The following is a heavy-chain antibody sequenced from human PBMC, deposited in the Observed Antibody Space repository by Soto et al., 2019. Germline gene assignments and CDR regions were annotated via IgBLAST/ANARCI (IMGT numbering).Heavy chain of an antibody. J-gene: IGHJ4*02. Sequence: GGSLRLSCAASGFTVSSNYMSWVRQAPGKGLEWVSVIYSGGSTYYADSVKGRFTISRDNSKNTLYLQMNSLRAEDTAVYYCAKAFKAKGATETLDYWGQGTLVTVSS. CDR1: GFTVSSNY. D-gene: IGHD1-26*01. CDR3: AKAFKAKGATETLDY. V-gene: IGHV3-53*01. CDR2: IYSGGST.